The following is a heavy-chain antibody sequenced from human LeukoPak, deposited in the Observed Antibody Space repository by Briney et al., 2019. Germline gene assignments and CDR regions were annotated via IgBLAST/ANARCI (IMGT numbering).Heavy chain of an antibody. CDR3: ARARLNWKFHYYYYMDV. Sequence: QASETLSLTCTVSGGSISSSSYYWGWIRQPPGKGLEWIGSIYYSGSTYHNPSLKSRVTISVDTSKNQFSLKLSSVTAADTAVYYCARARLNWKFHYYYYMDVWGKGTTVTVSS. J-gene: IGHJ6*03. CDR1: GGSISSSSYY. D-gene: IGHD1-1*01. V-gene: IGHV4-39*07. CDR2: IYYSGST.